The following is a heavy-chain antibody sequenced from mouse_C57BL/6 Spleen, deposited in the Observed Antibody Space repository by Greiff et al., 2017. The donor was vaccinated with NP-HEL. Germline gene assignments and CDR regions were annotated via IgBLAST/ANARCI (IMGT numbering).Heavy chain of an antibody. Sequence: VQGVESGPELVKPGASVKISCKASGYAFSSSWMNWVKQRPGKGLEWIGRIYPGDGDTNYNGKFKGKATLTADKSSSTAYMQLSSLTSEDSAVYFCARGAYYYGTEGFDYWGQGTTLTVSS. CDR2: IYPGDGDT. V-gene: IGHV1-82*01. D-gene: IGHD1-1*01. CDR1: GYAFSSSW. CDR3: ARGAYYYGTEGFDY. J-gene: IGHJ2*01.